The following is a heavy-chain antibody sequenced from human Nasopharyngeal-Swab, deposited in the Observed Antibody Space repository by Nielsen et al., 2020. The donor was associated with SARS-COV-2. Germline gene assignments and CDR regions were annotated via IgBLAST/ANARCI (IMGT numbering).Heavy chain of an antibody. CDR3: ARDYYDNYDSDF. J-gene: IGHJ4*02. CDR2: INPYNGDT. Sequence: ASVKVSCKASGYTFTAYGINWVRQVPGQGLEWVGCINPYNGDTFYAQNFQGRVTVTRDTSRSTAYIDLSRLRSDDTAVYYCARDYYDNYDSDFWGQGTLVTVSS. D-gene: IGHD3-22*01. V-gene: IGHV1-2*02. CDR1: GYTFTAYG.